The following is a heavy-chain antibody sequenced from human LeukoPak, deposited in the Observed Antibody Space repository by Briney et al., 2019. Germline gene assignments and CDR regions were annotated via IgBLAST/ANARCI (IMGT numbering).Heavy chain of an antibody. CDR1: GFTFSSYS. V-gene: IGHV3-48*01. D-gene: IGHD3-10*01. J-gene: IGHJ2*01. Sequence: GGSLRLSCAASGFTFSSYSLNWVRQAPGKGLEWVSYISSSSSTIYYADSVKGRFTISRDNAKNSLYLQMNSLRAEDTAVYYCERDRKGALLWFGISRWYFDLWGRGTLVTVSS. CDR3: ERDRKGALLWFGISRWYFDL. CDR2: ISSSSSTI.